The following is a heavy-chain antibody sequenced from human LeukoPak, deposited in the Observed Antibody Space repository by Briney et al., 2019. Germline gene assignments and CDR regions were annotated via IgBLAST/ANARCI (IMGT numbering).Heavy chain of an antibody. CDR3: ARSATGGFFDY. J-gene: IGHJ4*02. D-gene: IGHD1-26*01. CDR2: VNGDGSST. V-gene: IGHV3-74*01. Sequence: GGSLRLSCAASGFTFSSYWMHWVRQAPGKGLVWVSRVNGDGSSTTYAGSVKGRFTISRDNAKNTLYLQMNSLRAEDTAVYYCARSATGGFFDYWGQGTLGSVSS. CDR1: GFTFSSYW.